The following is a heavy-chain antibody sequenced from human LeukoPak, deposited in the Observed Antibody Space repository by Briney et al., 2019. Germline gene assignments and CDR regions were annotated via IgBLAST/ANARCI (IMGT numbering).Heavy chain of an antibody. CDR2: ISSSSSYI. CDR1: GFTFSSYN. D-gene: IGHD2-2*01. Sequence: GGSLRLSCAASGFTFSSYNMNWVRQAPGKGLEWVSSISSSSSYIYYADSVKGRFTISRDNAKNSLYLQMNSLRAEDTAVYYCAGHHYADDAFDIWGQGTMVTVSS. J-gene: IGHJ3*02. CDR3: AGHHYADDAFDI. V-gene: IGHV3-21*01.